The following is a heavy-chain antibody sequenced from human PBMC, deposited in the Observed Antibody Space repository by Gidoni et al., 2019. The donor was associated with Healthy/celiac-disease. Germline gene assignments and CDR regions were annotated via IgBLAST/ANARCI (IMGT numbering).Heavy chain of an antibody. J-gene: IGHJ4*02. CDR1: GFTFSSYA. V-gene: IGHV3-30*04. CDR3: ASAHQYYYDSSVGY. CDR2: ISYDGSNK. Sequence: QVQLVESGGGVVQPGRSLRLSCAASGFTFSSYAMHWVRQAPGKGLEWVAVISYDGSNKYYADSVKGRFTISRDNSKNTLYLQMNSLRAEDTAVYYCASAHQYYYDSSVGYWGQGTLVTVSS. D-gene: IGHD3-22*01.